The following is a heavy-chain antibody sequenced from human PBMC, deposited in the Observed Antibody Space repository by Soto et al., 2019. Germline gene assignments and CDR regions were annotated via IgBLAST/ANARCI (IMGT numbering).Heavy chain of an antibody. D-gene: IGHD6-19*01. CDR2: ITYSGYTI. CDR1: GFTFSDYY. V-gene: IGHV3-11*01. J-gene: IGHJ6*04. CDR3: ARGHSSGWTGWDV. Sequence: QVQLVESGGGLVKPGGSLRLSCAASGFTFSDYYMSWIRQAPGKGLEWVSYITYSGYTIYYADSVKGLFTISRDNSKNSLYLQMNSLGTEDTPVYYCARGHSSGWTGWDVWGGGTTVTVSS.